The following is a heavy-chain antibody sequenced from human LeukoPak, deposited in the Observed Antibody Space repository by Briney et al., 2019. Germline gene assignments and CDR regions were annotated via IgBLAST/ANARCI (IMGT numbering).Heavy chain of an antibody. V-gene: IGHV4-34*01. Sequence: SETLSLTCAVYGGSFSGCYWTWIRQTPEKGLEWIGEMNPSGSTSYNPSLTSRVTISVAASKNQFSLKLSSVTAADTAVYYCARGRQDVTMIVVVMTAVSYYLDVWGKGTTVTVS. CDR3: ARGRQDVTMIVVVMTAVSYYLDV. D-gene: IGHD3-22*01. CDR2: MNPSGST. J-gene: IGHJ6*03. CDR1: GGSFSGCY.